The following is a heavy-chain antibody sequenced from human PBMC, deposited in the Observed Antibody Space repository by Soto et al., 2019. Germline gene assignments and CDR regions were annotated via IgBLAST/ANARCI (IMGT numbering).Heavy chain of an antibody. D-gene: IGHD2-15*01. CDR1: GFTFSNAW. Sequence: GGSLRLSCAASGFTFSNAWMNWVRQAPGKGLEWVGRIKSKTDGGTTDYAAPVKGRLTISRDDSKNTLYLQMNSLKTEDTAVYYCTTDGVVVVAATASSYYYYGMDVWGQGTTVTVSS. J-gene: IGHJ6*02. CDR3: TTDGVVVVAATASSYYYYGMDV. V-gene: IGHV3-15*07. CDR2: IKSKTDGGTT.